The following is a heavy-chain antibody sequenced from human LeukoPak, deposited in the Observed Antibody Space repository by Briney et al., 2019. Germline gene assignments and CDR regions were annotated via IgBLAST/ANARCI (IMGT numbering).Heavy chain of an antibody. CDR2: GYTTGST. J-gene: IGHJ5*02. Sequence: SETLSLTRTVSGGSISSYYWSWIRQPAGKGLEWIGRGYTTGSTNYNPSLKSPVSMSVDTSKNQFSLSLTSVTVADTAVYYCARVEPLKMVKSPWGQGILVTVSS. D-gene: IGHD5-18*01. CDR3: ARVEPLKMVKSP. V-gene: IGHV4-4*07. CDR1: GGSISSYY.